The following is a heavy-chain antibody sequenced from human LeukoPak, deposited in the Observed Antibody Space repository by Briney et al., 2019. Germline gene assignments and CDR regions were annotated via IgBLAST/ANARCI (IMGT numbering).Heavy chain of an antibody. CDR3: AKDSRELNAFDI. CDR1: GGSISSYY. D-gene: IGHD3-10*01. CDR2: IYYSGST. V-gene: IGHV4-59*01. J-gene: IGHJ3*02. Sequence: SETLSLTCTVSGGSISSYYWSWIRQPPGKGLEWIGYIYYSGSTYYNPSLRSRVTISVDTSKNQFSLKLSSVTAADTAVYYCAKDSRELNAFDIWGQGTMVTVSS.